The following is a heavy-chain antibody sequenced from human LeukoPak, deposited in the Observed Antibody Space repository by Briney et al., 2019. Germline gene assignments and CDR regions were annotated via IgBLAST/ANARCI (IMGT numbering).Heavy chain of an antibody. D-gene: IGHD6-6*01. CDR3: ARALGSIVDF. CDR1: GFTFSNDW. V-gene: IGHV3-74*01. J-gene: IGHJ4*02. Sequence: PGGSLRLSCAASGFTFSNDWMHWVRQAPGKGLVWVSRITSGGSITTYADSVKGRFTTSRDNAKNTLYLQMSSLRAEDTGVYYCARALGSIVDFWGQGTLVTVSS. CDR2: ITSGGSIT.